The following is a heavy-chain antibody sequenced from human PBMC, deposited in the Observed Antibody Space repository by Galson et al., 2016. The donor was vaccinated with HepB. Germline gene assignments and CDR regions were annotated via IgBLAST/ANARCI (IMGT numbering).Heavy chain of an antibody. D-gene: IGHD1-1*01. CDR2: FDAARAKT. CDR1: GKSLHDLS. J-gene: IGHJ3*01. Sequence: SVKVSCKVSGKSLHDLSIHWVRQAPGKGLEWMGGFDAARAKTVYGQAWQGRVTMTEDPSKDTAYMDLSSLTSEDTATYYCATDQRTRFIRRGFDVWGQWTLVNVS. V-gene: IGHV1-24*01. CDR3: ATDQRTRFIRRGFDV.